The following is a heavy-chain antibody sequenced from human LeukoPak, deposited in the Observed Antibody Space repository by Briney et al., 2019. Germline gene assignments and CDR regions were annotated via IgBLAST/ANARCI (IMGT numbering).Heavy chain of an antibody. CDR3: AKGGGYSSSSVAFDV. J-gene: IGHJ3*01. Sequence: PGGSLRLSCAASGFTFDDYAMHWVRQAPGKGLEWVSLISWNSGNIGYADSVKGRFTISRDNAKNSLYLQMNSLRAEDTALYYCAKGGGYSSSSVAFDVWGQGTMVTVSS. V-gene: IGHV3-9*01. CDR1: GFTFDDYA. D-gene: IGHD6-6*01. CDR2: ISWNSGNI.